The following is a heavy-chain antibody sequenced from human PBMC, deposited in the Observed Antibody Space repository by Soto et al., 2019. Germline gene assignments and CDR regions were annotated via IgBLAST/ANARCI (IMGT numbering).Heavy chain of an antibody. CDR1: GFTFDDYA. J-gene: IGHJ4*02. V-gene: IGHV3-9*01. CDR3: SKGVPGWYYFDY. Sequence: EVQLVESGGGLVQPGRSLRLSCAASGFTFDDYAMHWVRQAPGKGLEWVSGISWNIGSIAYADSVKGRFTISRDNAKNCRYLQMNSMRAEDTAVDYCSKGVPGWYYFDYWGQGTLVTVSS. D-gene: IGHD2-15*01. CDR2: ISWNIGSI.